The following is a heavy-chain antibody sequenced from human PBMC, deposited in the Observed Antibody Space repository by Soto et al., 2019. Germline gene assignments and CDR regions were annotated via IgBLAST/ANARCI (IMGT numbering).Heavy chain of an antibody. D-gene: IGHD3-10*01. V-gene: IGHV4-34*01. J-gene: IGHJ5*02. CDR1: GGSFSGYY. CDR3: AGGSNTVVRVVLNWSDP. Sequence: QVQLQQWGAGLLKSSETLSLTCAVYGGSFSGYYWNWLRQPPGEGLEWIGKIDQSGSTNYNPSLKSRVTMAVDTSRRQLSLKLTSVPAMHTTEYYCAGGSNTVVRVVLNWSDPWGQGTLVTVST. CDR2: IDQSGST.